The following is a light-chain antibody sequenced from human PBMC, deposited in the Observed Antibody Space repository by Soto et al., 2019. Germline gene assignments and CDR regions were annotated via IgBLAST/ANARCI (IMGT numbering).Light chain of an antibody. CDR1: QTISTW. Sequence: IQMTQSPSTLSASVGDRVTFTCRASQTISTWLAWYQQKPGEAPKLLIYKASTLEVGVPSRFSGSASGTEFTLTISSLQPEDFATYYCQQVSGYPLSFGGGTKVEIK. J-gene: IGKJ4*01. CDR3: QQVSGYPLS. CDR2: KAS. V-gene: IGKV1-5*03.